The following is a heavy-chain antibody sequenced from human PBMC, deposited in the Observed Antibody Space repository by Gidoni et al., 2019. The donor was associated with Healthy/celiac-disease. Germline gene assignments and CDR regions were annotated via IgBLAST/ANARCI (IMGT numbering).Heavy chain of an antibody. D-gene: IGHD6-19*01. J-gene: IGHJ4*02. CDR3: AREPVGSGWLDY. Sequence: QVQLVQSGAAVKKPGASVQVSFKASGYTFTSYYMHWVRQAPGQGLEWMGIINPSGGSTSYAQKFQGRVTMTRDTSTSTVYMELSSLRSEDTAVYYCAREPVGSGWLDYWGQGTLVTVSS. CDR2: INPSGGST. V-gene: IGHV1-46*01. CDR1: GYTFTSYY.